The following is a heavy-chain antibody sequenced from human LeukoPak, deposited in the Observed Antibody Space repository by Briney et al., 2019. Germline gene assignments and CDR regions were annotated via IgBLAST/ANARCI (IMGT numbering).Heavy chain of an antibody. CDR3: ARDVYAIDAFDI. D-gene: IGHD5/OR15-5a*01. V-gene: IGHV1-2*02. Sequence: ASVKVSCKASGYTFTGYYMHWVRQAPGQGREWMGWINPNSGGTNYAQKLQGRVTMTRDTSISTAYMELSRLRSDDTAVYYCARDVYAIDAFDIWGQGTMVTVSS. J-gene: IGHJ3*02. CDR1: GYTFTGYY. CDR2: INPNSGGT.